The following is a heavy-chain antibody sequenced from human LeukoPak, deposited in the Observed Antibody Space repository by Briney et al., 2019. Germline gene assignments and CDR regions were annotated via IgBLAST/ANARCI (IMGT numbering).Heavy chain of an antibody. V-gene: IGHV1-69*13. D-gene: IGHD6-13*01. J-gene: IGHJ4*02. CDR1: GGTFNSYA. Sequence: SVKVSCKASGGTFNSYAVSWVRQAPGQRLEWMGGIIPMFGTPNYAQKFQGRVTITADESTSTAYMELSSLRSEDTAVYYCARDLGLPAAGNYFDHWGQGTLVTV. CDR3: ARDLGLPAAGNYFDH. CDR2: IIPMFGTP.